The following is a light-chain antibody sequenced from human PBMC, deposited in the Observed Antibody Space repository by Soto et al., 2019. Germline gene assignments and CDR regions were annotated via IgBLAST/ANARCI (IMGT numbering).Light chain of an antibody. Sequence: DIQMTQSPSSLSASVGDRVTITCRASQGIRNDLGWYQQKPGKAPKRLIYAASSLQSGVPSKFSGSGSDTEFTFTISSLQPDDSATYYCQQYNTYGLTFGGGTKVEIK. CDR3: QQYNTYGLT. CDR1: QGIRND. CDR2: AAS. J-gene: IGKJ4*02. V-gene: IGKV1-17*01.